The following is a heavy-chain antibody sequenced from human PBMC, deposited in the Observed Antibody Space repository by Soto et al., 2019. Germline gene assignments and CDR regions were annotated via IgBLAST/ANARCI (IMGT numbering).Heavy chain of an antibody. V-gene: IGHV4-4*07. CDR2: IYTSGST. CDR3: GAYYDILTPTKVLG. D-gene: IGHD3-9*01. J-gene: IGHJ4*02. Sequence: SDTLSLTYTVSVGSISSYYWSCIRQPAGKGLEWIGRIYTSGSTNYNPSLKSRVTMSVDTSKNQFSLKLSSVTAADTAVYYCGAYYDILTPTKVLGWGQGTLVTSP. CDR1: VGSISSYY.